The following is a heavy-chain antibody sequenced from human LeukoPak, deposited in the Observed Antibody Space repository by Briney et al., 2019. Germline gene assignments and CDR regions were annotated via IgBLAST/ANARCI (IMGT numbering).Heavy chain of an antibody. D-gene: IGHD2-15*01. Sequence: SSETLSLTCTVSGGSISSSSYYWGWIRQPPGKGLEWIGSIYYSGSTYYNPSLKSRVTISVDTSKNQFSLKLSSVTAADTAVYHCASTYRVVYYYYMDVWGKGTTVTVSS. CDR3: ASTYRVVYYYYMDV. V-gene: IGHV4-39*01. CDR1: GGSISSSSYY. CDR2: IYYSGST. J-gene: IGHJ6*03.